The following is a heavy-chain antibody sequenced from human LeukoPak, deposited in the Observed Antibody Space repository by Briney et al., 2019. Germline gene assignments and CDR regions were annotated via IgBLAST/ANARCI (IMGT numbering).Heavy chain of an antibody. D-gene: IGHD3-10*01. CDR1: GFIFSSYW. J-gene: IGHJ6*02. Sequence: GGSLRLSCAASGFIFSSYWMSWVRQAPGKGLEWVANIKQDGSEKWYVDSVKGRFTISRDNAKNSLYLQMNSLRAEDTAVYYCARDSAYYYGSGSYSVYYYYYYGMDVWGQGTTVTVSS. CDR3: ARDSAYYYGSGSYSVYYYYYYGMDV. CDR2: IKQDGSEK. V-gene: IGHV3-7*01.